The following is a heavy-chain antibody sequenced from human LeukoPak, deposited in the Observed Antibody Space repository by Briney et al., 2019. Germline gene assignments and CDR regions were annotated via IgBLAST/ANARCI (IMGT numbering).Heavy chain of an antibody. V-gene: IGHV1-3*01. Sequence: ASVKVSCKASGYTFTSYAMHWVRQAPGQRLEWMGWINAGNGNTKYSQKFQGRVTITRDTSASTAYMELSSLRSEDTAVYYCARERRVYYDILTGYYKEYYYYGMDVWGQGTTVTVSS. CDR3: ARERRVYYDILTGYYKEYYYYGMDV. D-gene: IGHD3-9*01. CDR1: GYTFTSYA. J-gene: IGHJ6*02. CDR2: INAGNGNT.